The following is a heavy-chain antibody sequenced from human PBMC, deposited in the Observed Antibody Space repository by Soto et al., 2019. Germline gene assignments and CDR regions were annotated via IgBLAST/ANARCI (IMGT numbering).Heavy chain of an antibody. V-gene: IGHV3-33*01. D-gene: IGHD3-9*01. CDR2: IWYDGSNK. CDR3: ARCGPYYDILTGYKLYYYGMEV. J-gene: IGHJ6*02. Sequence: GGSLRLSCAASGFTFSSYGMHWVRQAPGKGLEWVAVIWYDGSNKYYADSVKGRFTISRDNSKNTLYLQMNSLRAEDTAVYYCARCGPYYDILTGYKLYYYGMEVWGQGTTVTVSS. CDR1: GFTFSSYG.